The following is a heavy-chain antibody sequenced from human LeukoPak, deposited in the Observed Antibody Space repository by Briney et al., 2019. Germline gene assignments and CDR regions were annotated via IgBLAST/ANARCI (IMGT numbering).Heavy chain of an antibody. Sequence: GGSLRLSCAASGFTFSSYAMHWVRQAPGKGLEWVAVISYDGSNKYYADSVKGRFTISRDNSKNTLYLQMNSLRAEDTAVYYCASAPGAATPFDYWGQGTLVTVSS. D-gene: IGHD2-15*01. CDR1: GFTFSSYA. CDR2: ISYDGSNK. V-gene: IGHV3-30-3*01. CDR3: ASAPGAATPFDY. J-gene: IGHJ4*02.